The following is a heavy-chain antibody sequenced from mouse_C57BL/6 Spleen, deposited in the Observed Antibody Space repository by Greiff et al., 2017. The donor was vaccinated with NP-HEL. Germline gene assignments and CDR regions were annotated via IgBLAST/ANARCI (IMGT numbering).Heavy chain of an antibody. D-gene: IGHD2-4*01. CDR2: IDPSDSET. V-gene: IGHV1-52*01. Sequence: QVQLQQPGAELVRPGSSVKLSCKASGYTFTSYWMHWVKQRPIQGLEWIGNIDPSDSETHYNQKFKDKATLTVDKSSSTAYMQLSSLTSEDSAVYYCAGGKNYDYDVGFAYWGQGTLVTVSA. CDR3: AGGKNYDYDVGFAY. J-gene: IGHJ3*01. CDR1: GYTFTSYW.